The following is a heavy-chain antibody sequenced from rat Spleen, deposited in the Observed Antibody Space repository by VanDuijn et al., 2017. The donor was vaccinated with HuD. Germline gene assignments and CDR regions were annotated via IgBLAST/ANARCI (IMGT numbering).Heavy chain of an antibody. CDR1: GFSITNTYR. V-gene: IGHV3-3*01. D-gene: IGHD1-1*01. CDR2: INNAGST. CDR3: ARSDGVHYYLPFAD. Sequence: EVQLQESGPGLVKPSQSLSLTCSVTGFSITNTYRWNWIRKFPGNKLEWMGYINNAGSTNYNPSLKSRISITRDTSKNHFFLQVNSVSSEDTATYYCARSDGVHYYLPFADWGQGTLVTASS. J-gene: IGHJ3*01.